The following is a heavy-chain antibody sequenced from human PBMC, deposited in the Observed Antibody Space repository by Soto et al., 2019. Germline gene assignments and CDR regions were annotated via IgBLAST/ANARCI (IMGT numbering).Heavy chain of an antibody. CDR3: ARGKTATVNLGLYFDY. CDR2: IYHSGST. Sequence: SETLSLTCAVSGGTIISSNWWSWVNKTPGKGLEWIGEIYHSGSTNYNPSLKSRVTISVDKSKNQFSLKLSSVTAADTAVYYCARGKTATVNLGLYFDYWGQGTLVTVSS. V-gene: IGHV4-4*02. CDR1: GGTIISSNW. D-gene: IGHD4-17*01. J-gene: IGHJ4*02.